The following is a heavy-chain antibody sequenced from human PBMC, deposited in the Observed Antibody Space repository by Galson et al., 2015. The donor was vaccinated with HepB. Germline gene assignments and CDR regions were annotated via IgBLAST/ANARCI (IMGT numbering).Heavy chain of an antibody. J-gene: IGHJ3*02. CDR1: GFTFSSYG. CDR2: IWYDGSNK. V-gene: IGHV3-33*01. CDR3: ARDGHCSGGSCYSYNDAFDI. D-gene: IGHD2-15*01. Sequence: SLRLSCAASGFTFSSYGMHWVRQAPGKGLEWVAVIWYDGSNKYYADSVKGRFTISRDNSKNTLYLQMNSLRAEDTAVYYCARDGHCSGGSCYSYNDAFDIWGQGTMVTVSS.